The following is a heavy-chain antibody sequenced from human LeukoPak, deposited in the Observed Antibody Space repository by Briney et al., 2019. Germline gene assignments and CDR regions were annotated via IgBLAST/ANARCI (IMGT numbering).Heavy chain of an antibody. V-gene: IGHV4-34*01. CDR2: INHSGST. CDR1: GGSFSGYY. CDR3: AREGVVVVAATYNWFDP. D-gene: IGHD2-15*01. Sequence: SETLSLTCAVYGGSFSGYYWSWIRQPPGKGLEWIGEINHSGSTNYNPSLKGRVTISVDTSKNQFSLKLSSVTAADTAVYYCAREGVVVVAATYNWFDPWGQGTLVTVSS. J-gene: IGHJ5*02.